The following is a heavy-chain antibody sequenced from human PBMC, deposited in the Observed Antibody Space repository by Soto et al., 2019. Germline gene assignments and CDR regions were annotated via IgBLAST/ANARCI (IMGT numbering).Heavy chain of an antibody. CDR2: ISGGGGST. Sequence: GGSLRLCCAASGFSFSIYAMNWVRQAPGKGLEWVSGISGGGGSTYYADSVKGRFTISRDNSKNTLYLQMNSLRVEDTAVYYFAKDPSSYDSSAQFDSWGQGTLVTVSS. CDR3: AKDPSSYDSSAQFDS. J-gene: IGHJ4*02. CDR1: GFSFSIYA. D-gene: IGHD3-22*01. V-gene: IGHV3-23*01.